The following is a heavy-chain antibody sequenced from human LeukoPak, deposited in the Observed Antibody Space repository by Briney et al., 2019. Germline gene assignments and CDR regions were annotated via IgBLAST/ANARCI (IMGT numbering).Heavy chain of an antibody. Sequence: NSGGSLRLSCAASGFTFSSYSMNWVRQAPGKGLEWVSSISSSSSYIYYADSVKGRFTISRDNAKNSLYLQMNSLRAEDTAVYYCAREGYCSSSNCFYGMDVWGQGTTVTVSS. CDR3: AREGYCSSSNCFYGMDV. CDR1: GFTFSSYS. CDR2: ISSSSSYI. J-gene: IGHJ6*02. D-gene: IGHD2-2*01. V-gene: IGHV3-21*01.